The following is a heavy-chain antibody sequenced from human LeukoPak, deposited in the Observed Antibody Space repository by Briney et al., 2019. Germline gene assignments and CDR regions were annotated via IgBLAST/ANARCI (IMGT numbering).Heavy chain of an antibody. CDR1: GGSISSYY. D-gene: IGHD3-22*01. Sequence: SETLSLTCTVSGGSISSYYWSWIRQPPGKGLEWIGYIYYSGSTNYNPSLKSRVTISVDTSKNQFSLKLSSATAADTAVYYCARAPYYYDSSGYLGYYGMDVWGQGTTVTVSS. CDR2: IYYSGST. CDR3: ARAPYYYDSSGYLGYYGMDV. J-gene: IGHJ6*02. V-gene: IGHV4-59*01.